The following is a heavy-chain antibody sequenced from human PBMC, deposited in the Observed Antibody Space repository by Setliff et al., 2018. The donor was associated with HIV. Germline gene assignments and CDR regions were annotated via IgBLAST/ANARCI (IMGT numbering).Heavy chain of an antibody. J-gene: IGHJ5*01. Sequence: SETLSLTCNVSGGSIRSNRDHWGWIRQTPGKGLEWIGSIYYSGSTYYNPSLKSRVTISVDTCKNQFSLKLRSVTAADTAVYYCARGIYYNFWSGYCDSWDQGTLVAVSS. CDR3: ARGIYYNFWSGYCDS. CDR1: GGSIRSNRDH. D-gene: IGHD3-3*01. V-gene: IGHV4-39*07. CDR2: IYYSGST.